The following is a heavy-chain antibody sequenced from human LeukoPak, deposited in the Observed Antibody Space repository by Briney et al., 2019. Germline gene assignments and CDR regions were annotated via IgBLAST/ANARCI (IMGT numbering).Heavy chain of an antibody. CDR1: GFTFSSYA. CDR2: ISYDGINK. D-gene: IGHD3-22*01. V-gene: IGHV3-30*04. Sequence: QAGGSLRLSCAASGFTFSSYAIHWVRQAPGKGLEWVALISYDGINKYYADSVKGRFTISRDNSKNTLYLQMNSLRAEDTAVYYCANVRGRKYNFDSSGYYPFAYWGQGALVTASP. J-gene: IGHJ4*02. CDR3: ANVRGRKYNFDSSGYYPFAY.